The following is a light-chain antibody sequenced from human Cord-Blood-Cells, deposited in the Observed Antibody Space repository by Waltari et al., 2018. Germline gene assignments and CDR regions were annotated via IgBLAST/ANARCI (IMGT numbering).Light chain of an antibody. V-gene: IGKV3-20*01. CDR2: VAS. J-gene: IGKJ2*01. CDR3: QQYGSSPPYT. CDR1: QSVSSSY. Sequence: EIVLTQSPGTLSLSPGERATLSCRASQSVSSSYLAWYQQKPGQGPRLLIYVASSRATGIPDRFSGSGSVTDFTLTISRLEPEDFAVYDCQQYGSSPPYTFGQGTKLEIK.